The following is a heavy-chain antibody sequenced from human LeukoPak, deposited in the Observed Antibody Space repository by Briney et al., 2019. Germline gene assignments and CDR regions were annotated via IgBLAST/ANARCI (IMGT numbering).Heavy chain of an antibody. D-gene: IGHD3-10*01. CDR3: ASQGYYYGSGSYYFDY. J-gene: IGHJ4*02. V-gene: IGHV3-30*03. CDR1: GFTFSSYG. Sequence: GRSLRLSCAASGFTFSSYGMHWVRQAPGKGLEWVAVISYDGSNKYYADSVKGRFTISRDNSKNTLYLQMNSLRAEDTAVYYCASQGYYYGSGSYYFDYWGQGTLVTVSS. CDR2: ISYDGSNK.